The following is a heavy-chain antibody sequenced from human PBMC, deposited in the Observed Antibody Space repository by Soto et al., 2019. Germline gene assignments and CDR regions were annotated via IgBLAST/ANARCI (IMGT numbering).Heavy chain of an antibody. J-gene: IGHJ6*02. CDR3: TTQIPPSAAGIRKYYYYGMDV. D-gene: IGHD6-13*01. Sequence: PGGSLILSCAASGCTFSNAWMNWVRQAPGKGLEWVGRIKSKTDGGTTDYAAPVKGRFTISRDDSKNTLYLQMNSLKTEDTAVYYCTTQIPPSAAGIRKYYYYGMDVWGQGTTVTVSS. CDR2: IKSKTDGGTT. CDR1: GCTFSNAW. V-gene: IGHV3-15*07.